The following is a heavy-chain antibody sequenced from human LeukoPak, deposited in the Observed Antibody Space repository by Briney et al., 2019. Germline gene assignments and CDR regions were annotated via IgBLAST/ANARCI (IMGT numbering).Heavy chain of an antibody. CDR1: GGSFSDRF. Sequence: EPSETLSLTCGVYGGSFSDRFWSWLRQPPGKGLEWIGEINHSGSTNTNPSLKSRVTTSVDTAKNQFSLNLSSVTAADTAVYYCARVGDDFGDLDYWGQGILATVSS. D-gene: IGHD4-17*01. V-gene: IGHV4-34*01. CDR3: ARVGDDFGDLDY. CDR2: INHSGST. J-gene: IGHJ4*02.